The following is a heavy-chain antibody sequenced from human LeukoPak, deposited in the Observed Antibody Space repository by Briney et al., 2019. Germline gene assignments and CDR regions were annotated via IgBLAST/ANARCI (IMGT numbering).Heavy chain of an antibody. CDR3: VKFGVDYDMGV. V-gene: IGHV4-59*01. CDR1: GDSISGSY. D-gene: IGHD3-16*01. CDR2: IHCSGRA. Sequence: ASETLSLTCTVSGDSISGSYWTWVRQPPGQGLEWIGQIHCSGRADYNPSLKRRITISVDTSKNQMSLTLTSVTAADTAIYYCVKFGVDYDMGVWGQGTTVTVSS. J-gene: IGHJ6*02.